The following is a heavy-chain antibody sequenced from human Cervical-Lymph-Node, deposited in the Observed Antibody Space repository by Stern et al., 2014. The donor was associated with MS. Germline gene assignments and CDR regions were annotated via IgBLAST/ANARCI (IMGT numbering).Heavy chain of an antibody. CDR3: ARDMVDADKWFDP. D-gene: IGHD2-15*01. Sequence: QVQLVQSGAEVKKPGASVNVSCKASGYTFTHYHIHWVRQAPGQGLEWMAMINPSGGSTTDGQKFHGRLTVTRDTSTSTVYMELRSLRSDDTALYYCARDMVDADKWFDPWGQGTLVTVSS. J-gene: IGHJ5*02. CDR1: GYTFTHYH. CDR2: INPSGGST. V-gene: IGHV1-46*01.